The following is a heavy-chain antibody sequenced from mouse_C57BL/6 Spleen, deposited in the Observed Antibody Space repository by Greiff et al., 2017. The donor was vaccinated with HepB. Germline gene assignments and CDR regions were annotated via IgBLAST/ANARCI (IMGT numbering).Heavy chain of an antibody. V-gene: IGHV1-69*01. CDR1: GYTFTSYW. J-gene: IGHJ4*01. CDR2: IDPSDSYT. Sequence: VQLQQPGAELVMPGASVKLSCKASGYTFTSYWMHWVKQRPGQGLEWIGEIDPSDSYTNYNQKFKGKSTLTVDKSSSTAYMQLSSLTSEDSAVYYCARRLLGSPYAMDYWGQGTSVTVSS. CDR3: ARRLLGSPYAMDY. D-gene: IGHD1-1*01.